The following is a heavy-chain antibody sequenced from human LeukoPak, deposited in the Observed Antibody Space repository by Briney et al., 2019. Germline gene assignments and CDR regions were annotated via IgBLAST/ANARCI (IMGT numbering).Heavy chain of an antibody. V-gene: IGHV4-59*01. CDR1: GGSISGYY. J-gene: IGHJ4*02. Sequence: SETLSLTCTVSGGSISGYYWSWIRQPPGKGLEWIGYIYYSGNTNYNPSLKTRVTISVDTSKNQFSLKPSSVTAADTAVYYCARADSWKLNFDYWGQGTLVTVSS. CDR3: ARADSWKLNFDY. D-gene: IGHD1-1*01. CDR2: IYYSGNT.